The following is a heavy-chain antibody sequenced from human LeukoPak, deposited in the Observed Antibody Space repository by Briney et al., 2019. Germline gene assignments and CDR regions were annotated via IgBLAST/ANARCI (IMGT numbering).Heavy chain of an antibody. J-gene: IGHJ4*02. Sequence: PGGSLRLSCAASGLPFSSHWLSWFRQSPGKGLEWVAHINRDGTEKQYLDSVKGRFAISRDNARNSQYLQVNNLRAEDTAVYYCASAAGWVFFNWGQGTLVTVSS. V-gene: IGHV3-7*01. CDR2: INRDGTEK. CDR1: GLPFSSHW. D-gene: IGHD6-19*01. CDR3: ASAAGWVFFN.